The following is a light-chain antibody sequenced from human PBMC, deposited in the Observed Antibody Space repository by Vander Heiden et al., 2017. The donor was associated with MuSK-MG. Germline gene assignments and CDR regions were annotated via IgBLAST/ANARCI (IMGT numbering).Light chain of an antibody. J-gene: IGLJ1*01. V-gene: IGLV2-8*01. CDR2: EVT. CDR3: SSYAGSNNFV. CDR1: SSDVGGSIP. Sequence: QSALTQPPSASVSPGQSVTISCTGTSSDVGGSIPVSWYQQHPGKAPKLMIYEVTKRPSGVPDRFSGSKSGNTASLTVSGLQAEDEADYYCSSYAGSNNFVFGTGTKVTVL.